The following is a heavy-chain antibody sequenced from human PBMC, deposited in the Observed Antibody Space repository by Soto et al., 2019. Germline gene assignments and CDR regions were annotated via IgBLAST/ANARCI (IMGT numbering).Heavy chain of an antibody. J-gene: IGHJ6*02. CDR3: ARDGYCSGGSCYYYYYGMDV. V-gene: IGHV3-21*01. D-gene: IGHD2-15*01. Sequence: EVQLVESGGGLVKPGGSLRLSCAASGFTFSSYSMNWVRQAPGKGLEWVSSISSSSSYIYYADSVKGRFTISRDNAKNSLYLQINSLRAEDTAVYYCARDGYCSGGSCYYYYYGMDVWGQGTTVTVSS. CDR2: ISSSSSYI. CDR1: GFTFSSYS.